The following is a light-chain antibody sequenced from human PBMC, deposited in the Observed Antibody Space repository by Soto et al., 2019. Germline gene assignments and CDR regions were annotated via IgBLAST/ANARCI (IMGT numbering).Light chain of an antibody. V-gene: IGKV1-5*01. J-gene: IGKJ2*01. CDR1: QSISSW. CDR3: QQYNNYVHMYT. Sequence: DIQMTQSPSTLSASVGDRVTITCRASQSISSWLAWYQQKPGKAPKLLIYDASSLERGVPSRFSGSGSGTEFTLTISNLQTDDFATYYCQQYNNYVHMYTFGQVTKLEIK. CDR2: DAS.